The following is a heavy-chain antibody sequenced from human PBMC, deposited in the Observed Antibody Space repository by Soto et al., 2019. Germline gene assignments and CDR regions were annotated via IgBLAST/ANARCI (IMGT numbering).Heavy chain of an antibody. Sequence: GGSLRLSCAASGFTFSAYGMNWVRQAPGKGLEWLAYISGNSGAIYHADSVRGRLTISRDNAKNSLYLQMNSLRDEETAVYYCARDRGGFVDDTFDIWGQGTMVTVSS. CDR2: ISGNSGAI. CDR3: ARDRGGFVDDTFDI. CDR1: GFTFSAYG. J-gene: IGHJ3*02. D-gene: IGHD3-3*01. V-gene: IGHV3-48*02.